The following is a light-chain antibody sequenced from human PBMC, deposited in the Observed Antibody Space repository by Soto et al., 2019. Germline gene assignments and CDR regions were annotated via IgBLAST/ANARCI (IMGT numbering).Light chain of an antibody. CDR2: GAS. CDR1: QSVSNNY. Sequence: EVVLTPSPGTLSLSPGARATLSCRASQSVSNNYLAWYQQKPGQAPRRLIYGASSRATGIPDRFSGSGSGTDFTLTISRLEPEDFAVYYCQQYSTSPTFGEGTRLEIK. J-gene: IGKJ5*01. CDR3: QQYSTSPT. V-gene: IGKV3-20*01.